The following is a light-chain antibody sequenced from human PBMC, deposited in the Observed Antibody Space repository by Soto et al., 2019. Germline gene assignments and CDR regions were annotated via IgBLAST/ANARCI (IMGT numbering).Light chain of an antibody. CDR3: QQYTGPWT. J-gene: IGKJ1*01. V-gene: IGKV4-1*01. CDR1: QSVLYSSNNKNY. Sequence: DIVMTQSPDSLAVSLGERATINCKSSQSVLYSSNNKNYLAWYQQKPGQPPKLLIYWASTREYGVPDRLSGSGSGTDFTLTISSLQAEDVEVYYCQQYTGPWTFGQGTKVEIK. CDR2: WAS.